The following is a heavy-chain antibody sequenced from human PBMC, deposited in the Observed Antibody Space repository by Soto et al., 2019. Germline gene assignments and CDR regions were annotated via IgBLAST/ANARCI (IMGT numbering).Heavy chain of an antibody. CDR2: MNPNSGNT. CDR3: ARVRGTRIVPRPRSYYYYGMDV. Sequence: ASVKVSCKASGYTFTSYYMHWVRQATGQGLEWMGWMNPNSGNTGYAQKFQGRVTMTRNTSISTAYMELSSLRSEDTAVYYCARVRGTRIVPRPRSYYYYGMDVWGQGTTVTVSS. D-gene: IGHD1-1*01. CDR1: GYTFTSYY. J-gene: IGHJ6*02. V-gene: IGHV1-8*02.